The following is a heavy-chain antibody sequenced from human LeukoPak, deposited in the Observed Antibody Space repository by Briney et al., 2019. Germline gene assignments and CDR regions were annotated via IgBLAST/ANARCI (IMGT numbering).Heavy chain of an antibody. J-gene: IGHJ1*01. Sequence: WGSPRLSCAASGFIISDYYMSWIRQVPGKRLEWGSYISSTSSYTNYADSVKGRLTISKDNAKNSLYLQMNSLRDEDTAVYYCARPSRPYRSTEYFQHWGQGTLVIVS. CDR3: ARPSRPYRSTEYFQH. V-gene: IGHV3-11*06. CDR2: ISSTSSYT. D-gene: IGHD6-13*01. CDR1: GFIISDYY.